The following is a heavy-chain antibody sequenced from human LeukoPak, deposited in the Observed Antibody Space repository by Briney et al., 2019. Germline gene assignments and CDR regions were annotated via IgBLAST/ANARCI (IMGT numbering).Heavy chain of an antibody. D-gene: IGHD1-14*01. CDR3: ARRVNQGLDY. V-gene: IGHV1-46*01. J-gene: IGHJ4*02. CDR2: INPSGWST. CDR1: GYTFTSYY. Sequence: AAVKVSCKASGYTFTSYYMHWVRQAPGQGLEWMGIINPSGWSTSYAQKFQSRVTMTRDISTSTVYMELSSMRSEDTAVYYCARRVNQGLDYWGQGTLVTVSS.